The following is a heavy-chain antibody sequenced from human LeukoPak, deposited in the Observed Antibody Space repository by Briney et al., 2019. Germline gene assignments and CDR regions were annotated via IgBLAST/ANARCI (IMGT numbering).Heavy chain of an antibody. CDR2: IDPSDSYT. Sequence: GESLKISCQGSGYSFTSYWISWVRQMPGKGLEWMGRIDPSDSYTNYSPSFQGHVTISADKSISTAYLQWSSLKASDTAMYYCARLPMDIYYYYYGMDVWGQGTTVTVSS. CDR3: ARLPMDIYYYYYGMDV. D-gene: IGHD3/OR15-3a*01. CDR1: GYSFTSYW. V-gene: IGHV5-10-1*01. J-gene: IGHJ6*02.